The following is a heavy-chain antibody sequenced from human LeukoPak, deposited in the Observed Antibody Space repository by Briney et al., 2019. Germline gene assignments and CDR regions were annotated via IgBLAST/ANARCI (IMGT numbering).Heavy chain of an antibody. CDR1: GFTFSSYS. Sequence: GGSLRLSCAASGFTFSSYSMNWVRQAPGKGLEWVSSISSSSSYIYYADSVKGRFTISRDNAKNSLYLQMNSLRAEDTAVYYCARELRGPGSSNYWGQGTLVTVSS. D-gene: IGHD3-10*01. J-gene: IGHJ4*02. CDR3: ARELRGPGSSNY. V-gene: IGHV3-21*01. CDR2: ISSSSSYI.